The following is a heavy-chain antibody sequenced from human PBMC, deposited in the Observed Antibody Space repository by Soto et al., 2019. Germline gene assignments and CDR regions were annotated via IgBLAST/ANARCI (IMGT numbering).Heavy chain of an antibody. D-gene: IGHD1-26*01. CDR2: ISYDGSNK. CDR3: ATGRRIVGAPIDY. Sequence: QVQLVESGGGVVQPGRSLRLSCAASGFTFSSYAMHWVRQAPGKGLEWVAVISYDGSNKYYADSVKGRFTISRDNSKNTLYLQMNSLRAEDTAVYYCATGRRIVGAPIDYWGQGTLVTVSS. V-gene: IGHV3-30-3*01. CDR1: GFTFSSYA. J-gene: IGHJ4*02.